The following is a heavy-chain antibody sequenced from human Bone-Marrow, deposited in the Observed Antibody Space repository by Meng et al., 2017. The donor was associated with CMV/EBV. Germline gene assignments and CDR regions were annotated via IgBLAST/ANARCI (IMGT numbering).Heavy chain of an antibody. D-gene: IGHD3-10*01. CDR2: ISASGNYI. V-gene: IGHV3-21*01. CDR3: ARTGTIDF. CDR1: GFVFSTYN. Sequence: GESLKISCAASGFVFSTYNMNWVRQAPGKGLEWVSSISASGNYISYADSVKGRFTISRDNTTLFLQMNSLRAEDTAVYYCARTGTIDFWGQGTLVTVSS. J-gene: IGHJ4*02.